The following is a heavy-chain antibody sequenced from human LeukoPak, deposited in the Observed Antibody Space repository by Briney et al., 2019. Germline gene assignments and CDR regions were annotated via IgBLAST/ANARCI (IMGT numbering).Heavy chain of an antibody. D-gene: IGHD2-8*02. V-gene: IGHV3-23*01. J-gene: IGHJ5*02. Sequence: GGSLRLSCAASGFSFSSFAISWVRQGPGNGLGLVSIGSCCGGTRNSYDPVMGRFTTFTGNSKNTLYLQMTGLRAEDMAVYYCAKDPSTEAPLPCGEGTLDSVSS. CDR1: GFSFSSFA. CDR2: GSCCGGTR. CDR3: AKDPSTEAPLP.